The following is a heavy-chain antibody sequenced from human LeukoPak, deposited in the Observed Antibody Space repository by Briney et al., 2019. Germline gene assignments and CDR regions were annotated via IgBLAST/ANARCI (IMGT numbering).Heavy chain of an antibody. Sequence: PSETLSLTCTVSGGSISSSSYYWGWIRQPPGKGLEWIGSIYYSGSTYYNPSLKSRVTISVDTSKNQFSLKLSSVTAADTAVYYCARRVSAAMAPSDLYYFDYWGQGTLVTVSS. CDR2: IYYSGST. V-gene: IGHV4-39*01. D-gene: IGHD5-18*01. CDR3: ARRVSAAMAPSDLYYFDY. CDR1: GGSISSSSYY. J-gene: IGHJ4*02.